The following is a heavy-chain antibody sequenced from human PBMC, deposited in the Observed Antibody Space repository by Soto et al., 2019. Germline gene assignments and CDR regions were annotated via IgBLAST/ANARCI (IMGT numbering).Heavy chain of an antibody. Sequence: PSETLSLTCAVYGGSFSGYYWSWIRQPPGKGLEWIGEINHSGSTNYNPSLKSRVTISVDTSKNQFSLKLSSVTAADTAVYYCARGRRSSGRRGARPPLLYGMDVWGQGTTVTVSS. D-gene: IGHD6-19*01. CDR1: GGSFSGYY. CDR2: INHSGST. J-gene: IGHJ6*02. CDR3: ARGRRSSGRRGARPPLLYGMDV. V-gene: IGHV4-34*01.